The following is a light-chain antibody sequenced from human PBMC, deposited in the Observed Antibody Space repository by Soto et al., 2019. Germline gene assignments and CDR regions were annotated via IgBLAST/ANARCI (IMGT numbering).Light chain of an antibody. V-gene: IGLV1-44*01. J-gene: IGLJ1*01. Sequence: QSVLTQPASASGTPGQTVTISCSGGTSNIGTNSIAWYQHLPGTAPKLLIYFSHQRPLGVPDRFSGSKSGTSGSLVISGLQSEDEADYYCSSYTTSSTQVFGTGTKLTVL. CDR2: FSH. CDR1: TSNIGTNS. CDR3: SSYTTSSTQV.